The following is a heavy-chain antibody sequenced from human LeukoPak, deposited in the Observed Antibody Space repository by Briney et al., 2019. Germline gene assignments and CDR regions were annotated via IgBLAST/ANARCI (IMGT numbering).Heavy chain of an antibody. CDR3: AKEDVGATADGAFDI. J-gene: IGHJ3*02. CDR2: IKQDGSEK. Sequence: PGGSLRLSCAASGFTFSSYWMSWVRQAPGKGLEWVANIKQDGSEKYYVDSVKGRFTISRDNAKNSLYLQMNSLRAEDTALYYCAKEDVGATADGAFDIWGQGTMVTVSS. D-gene: IGHD1-26*01. CDR1: GFTFSSYW. V-gene: IGHV3-7*03.